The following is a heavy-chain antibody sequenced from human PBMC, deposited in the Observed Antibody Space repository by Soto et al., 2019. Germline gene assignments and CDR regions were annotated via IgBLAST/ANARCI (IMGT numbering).Heavy chain of an antibody. Sequence: QVQLVQSGAEVKIPGTSVKVSCKASGYTFTGYFIHWLRHAPGQGLEWMGRINPNSGATHYGLSFQGRVTMTRDTSISTAYMELSSLRSDDTAVYYCASHDPGARFDPWGQGTLVIVSS. CDR1: GYTFTGYF. J-gene: IGHJ5*02. V-gene: IGHV1-2*06. CDR3: ASHDPGARFDP. CDR2: INPNSGAT. D-gene: IGHD1-1*01.